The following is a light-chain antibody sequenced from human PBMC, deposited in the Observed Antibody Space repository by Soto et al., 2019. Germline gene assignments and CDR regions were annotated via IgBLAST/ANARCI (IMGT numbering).Light chain of an antibody. V-gene: IGKV3-15*01. CDR3: QQYTCLWT. J-gene: IGKJ1*01. Sequence: EAVLTQSPATLPVSPGERATLSFRASQSVATNLAWYQPRPGQAPRLLIYGASKRAIGLPARLSGSGSGTEFTLTIRSLQPDDVATYYCQQYTCLWTFGPGTKVDIK. CDR1: QSVATN. CDR2: GAS.